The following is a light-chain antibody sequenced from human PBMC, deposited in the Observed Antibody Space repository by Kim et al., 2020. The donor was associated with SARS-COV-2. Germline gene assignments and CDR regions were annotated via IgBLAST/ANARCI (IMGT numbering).Light chain of an antibody. CDR3: QHYSSYPYT. V-gene: IGKV1-5*03. J-gene: IGKJ2*01. CDR1: QSNSMW. CDR2: KAS. Sequence: SASVGDRVIITCRASQSNSMWLAWYQQKPGKAPKLLISKASSLQSGVPSRFSGSGSGTEFTLSITSLQPDDFATYYCQHYSSYPYTFGQGTKLEI.